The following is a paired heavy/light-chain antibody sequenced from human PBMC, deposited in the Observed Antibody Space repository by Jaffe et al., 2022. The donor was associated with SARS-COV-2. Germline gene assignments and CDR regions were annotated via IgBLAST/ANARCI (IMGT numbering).Heavy chain of an antibody. CDR1: GFSLSTSGVG. V-gene: IGHV2-5*02. J-gene: IGHJ3*02. CDR2: IYWDDDK. Sequence: QITLKESGPTLVKPTQTLTLTCTFSGFSLSTSGVGVGWIRQPPGKALEWLALIYWDDDKRYSPSLKSRLTITKDTSKNQVVLTMTNMDPVDTATYYCAHRRGGGYCSSTSCNDAFDIWGQGTMVTVSS. D-gene: IGHD2-2*01. CDR3: AHRRGGGYCSSTSCNDAFDI.
Light chain of an antibody. Sequence: SYELTQPPSVSVSPGQTASITCSGDKLGDKYACWYQQKPGQSPVLVIYQDSKRPSGIPERFSGSNSGNTATLTISGTQAMDEADYYCQAWDSSTCVFGTGTKVTVL. CDR2: QDS. CDR1: KLGDKY. V-gene: IGLV3-1*01. J-gene: IGLJ1*01. CDR3: QAWDSSTCV.